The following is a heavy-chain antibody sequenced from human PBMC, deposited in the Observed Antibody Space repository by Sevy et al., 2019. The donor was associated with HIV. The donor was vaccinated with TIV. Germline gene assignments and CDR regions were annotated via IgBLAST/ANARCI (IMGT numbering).Heavy chain of an antibody. CDR2: IIPIFGTA. V-gene: IGHV1-69*13. D-gene: IGHD3-10*01. CDR3: ARTKYGSGSYYAWDYYYGMDV. CDR1: GGTFSSYA. Sequence: ASVKVSCKASGGTFSSYAISWVRQAPGQGLEWMGGIIPIFGTANYAQKFQGRVTITAGESTSTAYMELSSLRSEDTAVYYCARTKYGSGSYYAWDYYYGMDVWGQGTTVTVSS. J-gene: IGHJ6*02.